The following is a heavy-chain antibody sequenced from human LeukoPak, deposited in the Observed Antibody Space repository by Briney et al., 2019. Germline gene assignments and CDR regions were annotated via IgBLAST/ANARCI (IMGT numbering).Heavy chain of an antibody. V-gene: IGHV3-23*01. Sequence: PGGSLRLSCAASGFTFSSYAISWVRQAPGKGLEWVSAISGSGGSTYYADSVKGRFTISRDNSKNTLYLQMNSLRAEDTAVYYCAKDPIVRGSTFDYWGQGTLVTVSS. D-gene: IGHD3-10*01. CDR3: AKDPIVRGSTFDY. J-gene: IGHJ4*02. CDR1: GFTFSSYA. CDR2: ISGSGGST.